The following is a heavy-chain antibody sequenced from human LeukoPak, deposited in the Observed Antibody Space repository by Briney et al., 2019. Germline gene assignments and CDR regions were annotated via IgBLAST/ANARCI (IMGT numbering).Heavy chain of an antibody. CDR2: FYASGTI. Sequence: SETLSLTCTVSGVSISSYYWSWIRQPAGKGLEWIGRFYASGTINYNPSLKSRVTMSLDTSKNQLSLKLSSVTAADTAVYYCARGDNWNYWNFDYWGQGTLVTVSS. D-gene: IGHD1-7*01. CDR1: GVSISSYY. V-gene: IGHV4-4*07. CDR3: ARGDNWNYWNFDY. J-gene: IGHJ4*02.